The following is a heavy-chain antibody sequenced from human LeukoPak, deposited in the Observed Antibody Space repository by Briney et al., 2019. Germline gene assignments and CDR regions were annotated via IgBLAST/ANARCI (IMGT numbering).Heavy chain of an antibody. CDR3: AKDRGMFLVGYLDY. J-gene: IGHJ4*02. CDR1: GFTFSSYA. CDR2: ISGSGGTT. Sequence: GRSVRLSCAASGFTFSSYAMSWVRQAPGKGLEWVSAISGSGGTTYYADSVKGRFTISRDNSKNTLYLQMNSLRAEDTAVYYCAKDRGMFLVGYLDYWGQGTLVTVSS. V-gene: IGHV3-23*01. D-gene: IGHD2-15*01.